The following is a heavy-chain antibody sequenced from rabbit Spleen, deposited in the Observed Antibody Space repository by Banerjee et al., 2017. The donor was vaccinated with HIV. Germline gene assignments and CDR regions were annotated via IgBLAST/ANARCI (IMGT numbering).Heavy chain of an antibody. J-gene: IGHJ4*01. CDR2: INTATGKG. CDR1: GFSFSGRDV. CDR3: ARDLTSVIGWNFNL. V-gene: IGHV1S45*01. Sequence: EQLVESGGGLVQPSGSLTLTCKASGFSFSGRDVMCWVRQAPGKGLEWIACINTATGKGVYATWAKGRFTISRTSSTTVTLQMTSLTAADTATYFCARDLTSVIGWNFNLWGPGTLVTVS. D-gene: IGHD1-1*01.